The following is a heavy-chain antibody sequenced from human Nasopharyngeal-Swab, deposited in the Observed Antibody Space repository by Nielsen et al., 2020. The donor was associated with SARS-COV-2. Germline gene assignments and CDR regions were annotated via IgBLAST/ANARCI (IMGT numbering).Heavy chain of an antibody. D-gene: IGHD6-13*01. CDR3: ASGGSSSWYYYYYMDV. J-gene: IGHJ6*03. CDR2: ISSSGSTI. V-gene: IGHV3-48*04. CDR1: GFTFSSYS. Sequence: GESLKISCAASGFTFSSYSMNWVRQAPGKGLEWVSYISSSGSTIYYADSVKGRFTISRDNAKNSLYLQMNSLRAEDTAVYYCASGGSSSWYYYYYMDVWGKGTTVTVSS.